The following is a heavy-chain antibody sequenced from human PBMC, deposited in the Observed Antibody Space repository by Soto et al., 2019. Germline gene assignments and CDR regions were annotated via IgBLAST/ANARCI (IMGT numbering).Heavy chain of an antibody. J-gene: IGHJ6*02. Sequence: GGSLRLSCAASGFTFSDYYMTWIRQAPGKGLEWVSYISSSSIYTKYADSVRGRFTISRDNAKNSLYLQLNSLRVEDTAVYYCARWDEQLGPDVRGQGTTVTVSS. CDR2: ISSSSIYT. CDR3: ARWDEQLGPDV. V-gene: IGHV3-11*06. D-gene: IGHD6-6*01. CDR1: GFTFSDYY.